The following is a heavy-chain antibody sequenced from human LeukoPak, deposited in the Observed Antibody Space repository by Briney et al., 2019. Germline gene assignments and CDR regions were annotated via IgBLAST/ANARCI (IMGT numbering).Heavy chain of an antibody. CDR3: ARNRYGGYGDY. CDR1: GGSVSSATYF. Sequence: NASETLSLTCTVSGGSVSSATYFWSRMRQPPGKTMEWIGYIHYSGSTNYNPSLKSRVTISVDTSKNQFSLRLTSVTAADTAVYYCARNRYGGYGDYWGQGTLVTVSS. J-gene: IGHJ4*02. V-gene: IGHV4-61*01. D-gene: IGHD5-12*01. CDR2: IHYSGST.